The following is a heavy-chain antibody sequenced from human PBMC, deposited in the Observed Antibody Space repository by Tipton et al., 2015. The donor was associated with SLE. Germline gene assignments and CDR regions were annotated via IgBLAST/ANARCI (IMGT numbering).Heavy chain of an antibody. V-gene: IGHV4-34*01. D-gene: IGHD2-15*01. J-gene: IGHJ3*02. Sequence: TLSLTCAVYGGSFSGYYWSWIRQPPGKGLEWIGEINHSGSTNYNPSLKSRVTISVDTSKNQFSLKLSSVTAADTAVYYCARRTVVVAATSDAFDIWGQGTMVTVSS. CDR3: ARRTVVVAATSDAFDI. CDR1: GGSFSGYY. CDR2: INHSGST.